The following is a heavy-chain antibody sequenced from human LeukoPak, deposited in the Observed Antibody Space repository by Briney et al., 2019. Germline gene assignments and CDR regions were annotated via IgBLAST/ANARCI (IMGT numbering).Heavy chain of an antibody. CDR1: GFTFSSYE. Sequence: GGSLRLSCAASGFTFSSYEMNWVRQAPGKGLEWVSCISSSGSTIYYADSVKGRFTISRDNAKNSLYLQMNSLRAEDTAVYSCAELGITMIGGVWGKATTVTISP. V-gene: IGHV3-48*03. D-gene: IGHD3-10*02. J-gene: IGHJ6*04. CDR2: ISSSGSTI. CDR3: AELGITMIGGV.